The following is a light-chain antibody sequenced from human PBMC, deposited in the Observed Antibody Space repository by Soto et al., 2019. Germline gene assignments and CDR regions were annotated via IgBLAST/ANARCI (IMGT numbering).Light chain of an antibody. V-gene: IGLV1-44*01. CDR1: TSNIGGTT. CDR3: ATWGGSLNRPV. CDR2: STS. J-gene: IGLJ2*01. Sequence: QSVLTQPPSASGTPGQRVTISCSGTTSNIGGTTVGGYQQILGPAPKLFTYSTSHRPTGVPDRFSGSKSDTSASLAISGLQSEDEAGYCCATWGGSLNRPVFGGGTKATVL.